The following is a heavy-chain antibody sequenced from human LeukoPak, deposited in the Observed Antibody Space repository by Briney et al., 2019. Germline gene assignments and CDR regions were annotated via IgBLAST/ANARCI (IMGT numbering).Heavy chain of an antibody. V-gene: IGHV4-39*01. CDR2: IYYSGST. J-gene: IGHJ4*02. CDR3: ARRSSIAALPFDY. D-gene: IGHD6-6*01. CDR1: GGSISSSSYY. Sequence: SETLPLTCTVSGGSISSSSYYWGWIRQPPGKGLEWIGSIYYSGSTYYNPSLKSRVTISVDTSKNQFSLKLSSVTAADTAVYYCARRSSIAALPFDYWGQGTLVTVSS.